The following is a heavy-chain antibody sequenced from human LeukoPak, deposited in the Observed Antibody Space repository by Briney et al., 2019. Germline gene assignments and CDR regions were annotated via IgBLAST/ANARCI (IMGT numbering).Heavy chain of an antibody. D-gene: IGHD3-10*01. CDR2: IIPIFGTA. J-gene: IGHJ3*02. V-gene: IGHV1-69*05. Sequence: SVKVSCKASGGTFSSYAISWVPQAPGQGLEWMGGIIPIFGTANYAQKFQGRVTITTDESTSTAYMELSSLRSEDTAVYYCARAVLLWFGPHDAFDIWGQGTMVTVSS. CDR3: ARAVLLWFGPHDAFDI. CDR1: GGTFSSYA.